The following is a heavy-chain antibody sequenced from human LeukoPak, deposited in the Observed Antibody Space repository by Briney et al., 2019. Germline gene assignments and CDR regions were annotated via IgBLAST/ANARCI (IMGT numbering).Heavy chain of an antibody. CDR2: IIPIFGTA. CDR1: GGTFSSYA. J-gene: IGHJ6*03. D-gene: IGHD6-19*01. Sequence: SVKVSCKASGGTFSSYAIRWVRLAPGQGLEWMGAIIPIFGTANYAQKFQGRVTITADESTTTAYMELSSLRSEDTAVYYCARAPYSSGGSTNYYYYYYMDVWGKGTTVTVSS. CDR3: ARAPYSSGGSTNYYYYYYMDV. V-gene: IGHV1-69*01.